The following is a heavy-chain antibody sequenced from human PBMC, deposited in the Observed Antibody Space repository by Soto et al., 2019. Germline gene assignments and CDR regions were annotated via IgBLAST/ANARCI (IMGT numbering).Heavy chain of an antibody. CDR1: GGTFSSYT. Sequence: QVQLVQSGAEVKKPGSSVKVSCKASGGTFSSYTISWVRQAPGQGLEWMGRIIPILGIANYAQKFQGRVTITADKSTSKAYMELSSLRSEDTAVYYCAGGCSGGSCYSRVDAFDIWGQGTMVTVSS. D-gene: IGHD2-15*01. J-gene: IGHJ3*02. CDR2: IIPILGIA. V-gene: IGHV1-69*02. CDR3: AGGCSGGSCYSRVDAFDI.